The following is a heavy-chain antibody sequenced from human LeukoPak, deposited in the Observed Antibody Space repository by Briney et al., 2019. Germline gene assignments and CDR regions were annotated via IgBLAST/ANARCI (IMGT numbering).Heavy chain of an antibody. Sequence: ASVKVSCKASGYTFTGYYMHWVRQAPGQGLEWMGWINPNSGGTNYAQKFQGRVTMTRDTSISTAYMELSRLRSDDTAVYYCARDTVSYYYDSSGGFDLWGRGTLVTASS. CDR2: INPNSGGT. CDR3: ARDTVSYYYDSSGGFDL. CDR1: GYTFTGYY. V-gene: IGHV1-2*02. D-gene: IGHD3-22*01. J-gene: IGHJ2*01.